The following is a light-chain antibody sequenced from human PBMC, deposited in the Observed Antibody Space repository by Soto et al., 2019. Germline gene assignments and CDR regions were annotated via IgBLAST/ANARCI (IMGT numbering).Light chain of an antibody. J-gene: IGKJ5*01. CDR2: AAS. CDR1: QGISSY. CDR3: LQDYNYVT. V-gene: IGKV1-8*01. Sequence: AIRMTQSPSSLSASTGDRVTITCRASQGISSYLAWYQQKPGKAPKLLIYAASTLQSGVPSRFSGCGSGADFTLTISSLQPDDFATYYCLQDYNYVTFGQGTRLEIK.